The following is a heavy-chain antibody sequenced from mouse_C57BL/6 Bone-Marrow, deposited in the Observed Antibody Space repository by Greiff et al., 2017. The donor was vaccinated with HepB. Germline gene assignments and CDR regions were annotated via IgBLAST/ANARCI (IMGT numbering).Heavy chain of an antibody. V-gene: IGHV1-26*01. CDR3: ARGGYYAMDY. CDR1: GYTFTDYY. J-gene: IGHJ4*01. CDR2: INPNNGGT. Sequence: EVQLQQSGPELVKPGASVKISCKASGYTFTDYYMNWVKQSHGKSLEWIGDINPNNGGTSYNQKFKGKATLTVDKSSSTACMELRSLTSEDSAVYYCARGGYYAMDYWGQGTSVTVSS.